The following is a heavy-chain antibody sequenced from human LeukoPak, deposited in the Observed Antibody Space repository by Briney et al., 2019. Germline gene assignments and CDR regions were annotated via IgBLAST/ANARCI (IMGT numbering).Heavy chain of an antibody. CDR2: ISSSSSTI. V-gene: IGHV3-48*01. J-gene: IGHJ4*02. CDR3: AKPMTESWPSFDY. Sequence: TGGSLRLSCAASGFTFSSYSMNWVRQAPGKGLEWVSYISSSSSTIYYADSVKGRFTISRDSSKNTLYLQMNSLRAEDTAVYYCAKPMTESWPSFDYWGQGTLVTVSS. CDR1: GFTFSSYS. D-gene: IGHD6-13*01.